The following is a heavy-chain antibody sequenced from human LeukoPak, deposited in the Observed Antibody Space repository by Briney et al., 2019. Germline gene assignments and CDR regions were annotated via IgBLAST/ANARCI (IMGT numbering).Heavy chain of an antibody. Sequence: ASVKVSCKASGYILIDYYMHWVRQAPGQGLEWMGWINPKSGDTKYAQRFQDRVTMTRDTSISTTFMALTNLRIDDTALYYCARSMIGDDAFDIWGQGTMVAVSS. CDR2: INPKSGDT. CDR3: ARSMIGDDAFDI. J-gene: IGHJ3*02. V-gene: IGHV1-2*02. D-gene: IGHD3-22*01. CDR1: GYILIDYY.